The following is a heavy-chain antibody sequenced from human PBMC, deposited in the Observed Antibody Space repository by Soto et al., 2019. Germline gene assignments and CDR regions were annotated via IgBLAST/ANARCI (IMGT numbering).Heavy chain of an antibody. J-gene: IGHJ4*02. Sequence: QVHLQESGPGLVKPSETLSLTCNVSGGSISSYYWSWIRQPPGKGLEWIGFIYYSGSTDYNPSLKSRVSVSIDTSKNQFSLNLTSVTAADTAVYYCAILTSSRFPNFDFWGQGTLVTVSS. D-gene: IGHD2-2*01. CDR2: IYYSGST. CDR1: GGSISSYY. CDR3: AILTSSRFPNFDF. V-gene: IGHV4-59*08.